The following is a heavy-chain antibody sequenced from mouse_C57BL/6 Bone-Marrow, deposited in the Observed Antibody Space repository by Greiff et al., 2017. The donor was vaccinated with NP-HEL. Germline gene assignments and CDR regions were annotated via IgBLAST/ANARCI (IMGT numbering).Heavy chain of an antibody. D-gene: IGHD4-1*01. Sequence: EVHLVESGGGLVQPGGSLKLSCAASGFTFSDYYMYWVRQTPEKRLEWVAYISNGGGSTYYPDTVKGRFTISRDNAKNTLYLQMSRLKSEDTAMYYCARQRWGFAYWGQGTLVTVSA. CDR1: GFTFSDYY. V-gene: IGHV5-12*01. J-gene: IGHJ3*01. CDR3: ARQRWGFAY. CDR2: ISNGGGST.